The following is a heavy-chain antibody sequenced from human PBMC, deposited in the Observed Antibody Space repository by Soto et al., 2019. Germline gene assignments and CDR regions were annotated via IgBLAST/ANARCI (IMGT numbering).Heavy chain of an antibody. J-gene: IGHJ4*02. Sequence: ASVKVSCKASGYTFTSYGISWVRQAPGQGLEWMGWISAYNGNTNYAQKLQGRVTMTTDTSTSTAYMELRSLISDDTSVYYRARLSGDSENYYDYGDYGCIFDYWGQGTLVTVSS. CDR1: GYTFTSYG. V-gene: IGHV1-18*01. D-gene: IGHD4-17*01. CDR3: ARLSGDSENYYDYGDYGCIFDY. CDR2: ISAYNGNT.